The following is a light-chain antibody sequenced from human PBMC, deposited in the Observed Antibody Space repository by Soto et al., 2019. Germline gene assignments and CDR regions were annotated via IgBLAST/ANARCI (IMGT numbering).Light chain of an antibody. CDR3: QQYYSVPIN. CDR2: WAS. V-gene: IGKV4-1*01. CDR1: QSVLYTSNNKNY. J-gene: IGKJ5*01. Sequence: DIVMTQSPDSLAVSLGERATINCKSSQSVLYTSNNKNYIAWYQQKSGQPPKLLIYWASTRESGVPDRFSGGRSGTDFTLTISSLQAEDVEVYYCQQYYSVPINFVKGTRLKI.